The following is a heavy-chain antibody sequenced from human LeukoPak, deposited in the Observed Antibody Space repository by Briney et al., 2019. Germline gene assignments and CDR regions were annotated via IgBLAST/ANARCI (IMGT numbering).Heavy chain of an antibody. J-gene: IGHJ4*02. CDR1: GVSISRYY. D-gene: IGHD6-19*01. CDR2: IYTSGST. Sequence: SETLSLTCTVSGVSISRYYWRWLGQPAGKGLEWIGRIYTSGSTNYNPSLKSRVTMSVDTSKTQFSLKLSSVTAADTAVYYWARGSIAVAVGFDYWGQGTLVTVSS. V-gene: IGHV4-4*07. CDR3: ARGSIAVAVGFDY.